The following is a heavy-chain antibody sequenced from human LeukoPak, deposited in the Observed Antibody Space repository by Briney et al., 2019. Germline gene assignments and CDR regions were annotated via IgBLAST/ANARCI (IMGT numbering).Heavy chain of an antibody. CDR2: INPSGGST. CDR1: GYTLTSYY. Sequence: ASVKVSCKASGYTLTSYYLHWVRQAPGQGLEWMAIINPSGGSTSHAQKFQGRVTITRDTSASTAYIELRSLRSEDTAMYYCARGSTSDWPLDHWGQETLVTISS. J-gene: IGHJ4*02. CDR3: ARGSTSDWPLDH. D-gene: IGHD2-2*01. V-gene: IGHV1-46*01.